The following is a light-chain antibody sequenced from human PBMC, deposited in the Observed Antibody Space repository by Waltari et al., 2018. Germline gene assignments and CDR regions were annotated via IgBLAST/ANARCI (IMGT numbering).Light chain of an antibody. V-gene: IGLV2-14*01. CDR3: SSYTSTKTGV. CDR2: EVS. CDR1: SSDVGGYNY. J-gene: IGLJ1*01. Sequence: QSALTQPASASGSPGQSITISCTGTSSDVGGYNYVPWYQQYPGKAPQHMFYEVSYRPSGISNRFSGSKSGNTATLTISGLQAEDEADYYCSSYTSTKTGVFGTGTKVTVL.